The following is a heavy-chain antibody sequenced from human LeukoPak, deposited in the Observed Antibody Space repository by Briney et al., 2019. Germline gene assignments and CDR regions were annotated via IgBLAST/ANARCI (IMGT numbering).Heavy chain of an antibody. Sequence: SETLSLTCTVSGASVSRCSYYWTWIRQPPGKGLEWIGYIFYSGSTNYNPSIESRVTISIDTSKNSFSLKQTSVTAADTAVYYCARIASGYDVFDIWGQGTMVTVSS. CDR1: GASVSRCSYY. D-gene: IGHD3-3*01. J-gene: IGHJ3*02. CDR2: IFYSGST. V-gene: IGHV4-61*03. CDR3: ARIASGYDVFDI.